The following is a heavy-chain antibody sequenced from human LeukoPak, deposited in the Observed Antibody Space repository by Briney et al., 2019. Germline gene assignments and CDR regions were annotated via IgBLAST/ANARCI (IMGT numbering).Heavy chain of an antibody. CDR1: GGSISSYY. CDR3: ARQGRDSSGWLTFDY. Sequence: KTSETLSLTCTVSGGSISSYYWSWIRQPAGKGLEWIGRIYTSGSTNYNPSLKSRVTISVDTSKNQFSLKLSSVTAADTAVYYCARQGRDSSGWLTFDYWGQGTLVTVSS. D-gene: IGHD6-19*01. V-gene: IGHV4-4*07. CDR2: IYTSGST. J-gene: IGHJ4*02.